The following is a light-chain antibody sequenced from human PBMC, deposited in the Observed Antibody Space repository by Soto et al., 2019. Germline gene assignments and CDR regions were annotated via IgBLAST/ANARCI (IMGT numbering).Light chain of an antibody. CDR3: QQYDNYPLT. J-gene: IGKJ4*01. CDR2: DAS. V-gene: IGKV1-5*01. CDR1: QTIGSW. Sequence: IQLTQSPSSLSASVGDRVTITCRASQTIGSWFAWYQQKPGTAPKLLVYDASTLESGVPSRFSGSGSGTEFTLTISSLQPDDFATYYCQQYDNYPLTFGGGTKV.